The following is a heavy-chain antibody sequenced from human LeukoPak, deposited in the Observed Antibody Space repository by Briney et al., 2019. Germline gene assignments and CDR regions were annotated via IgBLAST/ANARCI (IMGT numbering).Heavy chain of an antibody. J-gene: IGHJ6*04. CDR2: ISGYNGKT. V-gene: IGHV1-18*01. CDR1: GYTFNTYG. CDR3: AGIPVFGVVLHQEPV. D-gene: IGHD2-8*01. Sequence: ASVKVSCKASGYTFNTYGITWVRQAPGQGLEWMGWISGYNGKTKYAQKLQDRVTMTTDTSTTTAYMELRSLRSDDTAVYFCAGIPVFGVVLHQEPVWGKGTTVTVSS.